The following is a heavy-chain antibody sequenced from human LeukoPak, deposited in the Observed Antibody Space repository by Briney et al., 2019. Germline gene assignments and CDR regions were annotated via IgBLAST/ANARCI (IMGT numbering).Heavy chain of an antibody. Sequence: PGGSLGLSCAASGFTFSSYAMSWVRQAPGKGLEWVSAISGSGGSTYYADSVKGRFTISRDNSKNTLYLQMNSLRAEDTALYYCAKDFVRYNIQFDYWGQGALVTVSS. CDR1: GFTFSSYA. J-gene: IGHJ4*02. CDR2: ISGSGGST. CDR3: AKDFVRYNIQFDY. V-gene: IGHV3-23*01. D-gene: IGHD1-1*01.